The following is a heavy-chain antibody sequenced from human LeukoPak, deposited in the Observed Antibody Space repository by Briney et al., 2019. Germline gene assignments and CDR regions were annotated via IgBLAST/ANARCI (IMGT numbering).Heavy chain of an antibody. D-gene: IGHD1-1*01. J-gene: IGHJ5*02. Sequence: PSETLSLTCTVSGGSISSYYWSWIRQPPGKGLEWIGYIYYSGSTNYNPSLKSRVTISVDTSKNQFSLKLSSVTAAETAVYYCARRWNARLYNWFDPWGQGTLVTVSS. CDR3: ARRWNARLYNWFDP. CDR2: IYYSGST. V-gene: IGHV4-59*01. CDR1: GGSISSYY.